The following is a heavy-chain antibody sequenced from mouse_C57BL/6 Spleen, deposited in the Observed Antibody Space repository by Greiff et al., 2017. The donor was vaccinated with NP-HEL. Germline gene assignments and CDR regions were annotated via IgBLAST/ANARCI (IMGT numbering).Heavy chain of an antibody. J-gene: IGHJ4*01. V-gene: IGHV5-4*03. D-gene: IGHD1-1*01. CDR2: ISDGGSYT. Sequence: EVMLVESGGGLVKPGGSLKLSCAASGFTFSSYAMSWVRQTPEKRLEWVATISDGGSYTYYPDNVKGRFTISRDNAKNNLYLQMSHLKSEDTAMYYCANYYGSSPHAMDYWGQGTSVTVSS. CDR1: GFTFSSYA. CDR3: ANYYGSSPHAMDY.